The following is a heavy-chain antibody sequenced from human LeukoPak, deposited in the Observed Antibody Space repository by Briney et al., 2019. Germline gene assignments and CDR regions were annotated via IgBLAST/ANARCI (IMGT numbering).Heavy chain of an antibody. CDR1: GYTFTSYG. Sequence: ASVKVSCKASGYTFTSYGISWVRQAPGQGLEWMGWISAYNGNTNYAQKLQGRVTMTTDTSTNTAYMELRSLRADDTAVYYWARDRPNFLDYYYDSSDWSAPWGRGTRVTVPS. CDR2: ISAYNGNT. J-gene: IGHJ5*02. D-gene: IGHD3-22*01. V-gene: IGHV1-18*01. CDR3: ARDRPNFLDYYYDSSDWSAP.